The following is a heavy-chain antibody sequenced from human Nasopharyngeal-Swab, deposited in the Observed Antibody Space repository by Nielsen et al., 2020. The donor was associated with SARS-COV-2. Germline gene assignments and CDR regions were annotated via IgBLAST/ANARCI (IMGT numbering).Heavy chain of an antibody. Sequence: GESLKISCAASGFTFSSYAMHWVRQAPGKGLEWVAVISYDGSNKYYADSVKGRFTISRDNSRNTLFLQMESLRAEDTAVYYCAKNSGGVSSTWDILRGVYYSYYMDVWGKGTTVIVSS. CDR3: AKNSGGVSSTWDILRGVYYSYYMDV. J-gene: IGHJ6*03. V-gene: IGHV3-30-3*02. CDR2: ISYDGSNK. D-gene: IGHD6-6*01. CDR1: GFTFSSYA.